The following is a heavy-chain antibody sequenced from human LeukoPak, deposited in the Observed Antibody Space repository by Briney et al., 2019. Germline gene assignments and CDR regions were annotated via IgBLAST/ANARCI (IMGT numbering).Heavy chain of an antibody. D-gene: IGHD1-26*01. J-gene: IGHJ4*02. V-gene: IGHV3-48*03. CDR1: GFIFSSYE. CDR3: ARDNYSESRYFDH. Sequence: QPGGSLRLSCAASGFIFSSYEMSWVRQAPGKGLEWVSYISSSGRTMYYADSVKGRFTVSRDNAKNSLYLQMNSLRAEDTAIYYCARDNYSESRYFDHWGQGTLVTVSS. CDR2: ISSSGRTM.